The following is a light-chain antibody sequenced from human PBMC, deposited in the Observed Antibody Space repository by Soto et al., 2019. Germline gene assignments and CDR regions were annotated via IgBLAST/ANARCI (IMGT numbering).Light chain of an antibody. CDR1: QTISTY. CDR3: QQSSGIPYT. V-gene: IGKV1-39*01. Sequence: DIQMTQSPSSLSASVGDRVTITCRASQTISTYLNWYQQNPGKAPKLLIYAASSLQSEVPSRFSGSGSGTDFTLTISSLQPEDFATYYCQQSSGIPYTFGQGTKLEIK. J-gene: IGKJ2*01. CDR2: AAS.